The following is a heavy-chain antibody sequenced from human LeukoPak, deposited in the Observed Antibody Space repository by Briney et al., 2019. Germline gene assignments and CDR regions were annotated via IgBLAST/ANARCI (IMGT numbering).Heavy chain of an antibody. D-gene: IGHD3-9*01. J-gene: IGHJ4*02. CDR3: ASYYDILTGYYA. Sequence: PSGTLSLTCTVSGGSISSSNWWSWVRQPPGKGLEWIGEIYHSGSTNCNPSLKSRVTISVDKSKNQFSLKLSSVTAADTAVYYCASYYDILTGYYAWGQGTLVTVSS. V-gene: IGHV4-4*02. CDR1: GGSISSSNW. CDR2: IYHSGST.